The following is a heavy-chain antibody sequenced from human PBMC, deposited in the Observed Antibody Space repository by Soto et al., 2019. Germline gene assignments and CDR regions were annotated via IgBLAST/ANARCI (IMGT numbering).Heavy chain of an antibody. CDR1: GYTFSKSG. Sequence: ASVKVSCKASGYTFSKSGLHWVRQAPGQGLEWMGWINADNGNTRYGQKFLGRVTFTRDTSASIVYMEMTSLKSEDSAMYFCARRGDSSTLFDFWGQGTRVTV. J-gene: IGHJ4*02. V-gene: IGHV1-3*01. D-gene: IGHD3-22*01. CDR3: ARRGDSSTLFDF. CDR2: INADNGNT.